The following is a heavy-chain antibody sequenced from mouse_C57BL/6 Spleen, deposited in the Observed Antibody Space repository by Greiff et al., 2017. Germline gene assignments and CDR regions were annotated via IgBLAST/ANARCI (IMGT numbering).Heavy chain of an antibody. CDR2: IDPSDSET. D-gene: IGHD2-4*01. Sequence: VQLQQPGAELVRPGSSVKLSCKASGYTFTSYWMHWVKQRPIQGLEWIGNIDPSDSETHYNQTFKDKATLTVDKSSSPASMQLSSLTSEDAAVYYCAPIYYEYFDVWGTGTTVTVSS. CDR3: APIYYEYFDV. CDR1: GYTFTSYW. J-gene: IGHJ1*03. V-gene: IGHV1-52*01.